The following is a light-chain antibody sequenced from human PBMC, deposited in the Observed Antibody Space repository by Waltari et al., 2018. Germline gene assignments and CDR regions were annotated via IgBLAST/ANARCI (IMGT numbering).Light chain of an antibody. V-gene: IGKV3-15*01. CDR3: LQYNDWPPLFT. CDR1: QKISNN. J-gene: IGKJ3*01. CDR2: GPT. Sequence: EIEMTQSPAIMSVSPGERVTLSCRASQKISNNFAWYQQKPGQAPRLLSYGPTTRASGIPGRFRGSGSGTKSTLTIDGLQSEDFAVYYCLQYNDWPPLFTFGPGTKVEIK.